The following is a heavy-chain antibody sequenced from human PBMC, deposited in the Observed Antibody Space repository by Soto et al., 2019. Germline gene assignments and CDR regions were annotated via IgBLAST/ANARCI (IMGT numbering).Heavy chain of an antibody. Sequence: QVLLMQSGAEVKKPGSSVKVSCKASGGTFSSYPISWVRQAPGQGLEWMGRIIPMLGIANYAQKFQGRVTINADISASTGYMELSSLRSEDTAVYYCASYGGNAYYFDYWGQGTLVTVSS. V-gene: IGHV1-69*02. CDR1: GGTFSSYP. J-gene: IGHJ4*02. D-gene: IGHD4-17*01. CDR2: IIPMLGIA. CDR3: ASYGGNAYYFDY.